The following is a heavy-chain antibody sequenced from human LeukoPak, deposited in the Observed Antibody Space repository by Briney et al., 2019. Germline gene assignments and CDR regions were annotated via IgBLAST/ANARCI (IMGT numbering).Heavy chain of an antibody. D-gene: IGHD3-10*01. Sequence: SETLSLTCAVYGGSFSGYYWSWIRQPPGKGLEWIGEINHSGSTNYNPSLKSRVTISVDTSKNQSSLKLSSVTAADTAVYYCARAQPLPYYYGSGSYRSRFDPWGQGTLVTVSS. CDR3: ARAQPLPYYYGSGSYRSRFDP. CDR2: INHSGST. V-gene: IGHV4-34*01. J-gene: IGHJ5*02. CDR1: GGSFSGYY.